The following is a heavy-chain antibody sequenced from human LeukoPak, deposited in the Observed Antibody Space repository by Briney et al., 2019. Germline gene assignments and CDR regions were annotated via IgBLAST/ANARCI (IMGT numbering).Heavy chain of an antibody. CDR1: GFTFSSYA. J-gene: IGHJ4*02. Sequence: RAGGSLRLSCAASGFTFSSYAMHWVRQAPGKGLEWVAVISYDGSNKYYADSVKGRFTISRDNSKNTLYLQMNSLRAEDTAVYYCARPPYSPHARQPYYYDSSGYPDYWGQGTLVTVSS. CDR2: ISYDGSNK. CDR3: ARPPYSPHARQPYYYDSSGYPDY. D-gene: IGHD3-22*01. V-gene: IGHV3-30-3*01.